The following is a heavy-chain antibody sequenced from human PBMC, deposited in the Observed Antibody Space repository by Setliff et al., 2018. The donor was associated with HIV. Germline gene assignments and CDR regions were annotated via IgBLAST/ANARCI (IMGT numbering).Heavy chain of an antibody. CDR3: AGEVSYYHGDGGRRWLDP. V-gene: IGHV4-4*07. Sequence: SETLSLTCTVSGGSISSYCWSWIRQPAGKGLEWIGHIFNSGTTNYSPSLKSRVSMSVDTSKNQFSLKLTSVTAADTAVYYCAGEVSYYHGDGGRRWLDPWGPGMPVTVSS. J-gene: IGHJ5*02. CDR1: GGSISSYC. D-gene: IGHD1-26*01. CDR2: IFNSGTT.